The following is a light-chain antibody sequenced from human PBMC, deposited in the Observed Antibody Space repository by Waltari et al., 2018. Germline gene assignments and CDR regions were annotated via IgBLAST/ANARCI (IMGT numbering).Light chain of an antibody. J-gene: IGLJ3*02. CDR1: SSDVGGYNY. Sequence: QSALTQPPSASGSPGQSVTISCTGTSSDVGGYNYVSWYQQHQGKAPKLMIYEVSKRPSGVPDRFSVSKSGNTASLTVSGLQAADEADYYCSSYAGSNNFVFGGGTKLTVL. CDR3: SSYAGSNNFV. CDR2: EVS. V-gene: IGLV2-8*01.